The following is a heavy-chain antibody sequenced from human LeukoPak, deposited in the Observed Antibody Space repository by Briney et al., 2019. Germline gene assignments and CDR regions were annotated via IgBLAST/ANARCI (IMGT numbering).Heavy chain of an antibody. D-gene: IGHD3-10*01. J-gene: IGHJ5*02. CDR3: AFGEFGVFWFDP. CDR2: IIPIFGTA. V-gene: IGHV1-69*05. CDR1: GYTFTGYY. Sequence: SVKVSCKASGYTFTGYYMHWVRQAPGQGLEWMGRIIPIFGTANYAQKFQGRVTITTDESTSTAYMELSSLRSEDTAVYYCAFGEFGVFWFDPWGQGTLVTVSS.